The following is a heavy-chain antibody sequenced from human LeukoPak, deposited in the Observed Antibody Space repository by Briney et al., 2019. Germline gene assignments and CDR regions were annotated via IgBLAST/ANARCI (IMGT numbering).Heavy chain of an antibody. CDR1: GGSFSGYY. Sequence: SETLSLTCAVYGGSFSGYYWSWIRQPPGKGLEWIGEINHSGSTNYNPSLKSRVTISVDTSKNQFSLKLSSVTAADTAVYYCARDPRIVPAADAYYYYGMDVWGQGTTVTVSS. CDR3: ARDPRIVPAADAYYYYGMDV. D-gene: IGHD2-2*01. J-gene: IGHJ6*02. V-gene: IGHV4-34*01. CDR2: INHSGST.